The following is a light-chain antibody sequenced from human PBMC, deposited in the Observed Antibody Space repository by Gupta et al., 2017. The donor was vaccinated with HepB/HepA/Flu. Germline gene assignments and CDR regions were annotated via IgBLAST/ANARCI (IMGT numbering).Light chain of an antibody. Sequence: DIQMTQSPSSVSASVGDRVTITCRASQGIGRWLAWYQQKPGKAPNLLIYAASTVRTGVPSRFSGSGSGTHFTLTISSLQPEEFATYFCQQASSSPYTFGQGTKLENK. CDR3: QQASSSPYT. CDR1: QGIGRW. CDR2: AAS. J-gene: IGKJ2*01. V-gene: IGKV1-12*01.